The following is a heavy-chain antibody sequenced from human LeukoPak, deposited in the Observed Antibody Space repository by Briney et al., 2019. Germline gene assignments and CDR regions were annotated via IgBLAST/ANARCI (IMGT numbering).Heavy chain of an antibody. Sequence: GGSLRLSCAASGFTFSSYSMNWVRQAPGKGLEWVSSISSSSSSYIYYADSVKGRFTISRDNAKNSLYLQMNSLRAEDTAVYYCARETYYYGSGSYLYDYWGQGTLVTVSS. J-gene: IGHJ4*02. CDR3: ARETYYYGSGSYLYDY. CDR1: GFTFSSYS. D-gene: IGHD3-10*01. V-gene: IGHV3-21*01. CDR2: ISSSSSSYI.